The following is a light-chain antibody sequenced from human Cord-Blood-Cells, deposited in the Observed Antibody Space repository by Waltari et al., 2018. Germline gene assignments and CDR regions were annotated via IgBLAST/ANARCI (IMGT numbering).Light chain of an antibody. CDR1: SSDVGGYNY. Sequence: QSALTQPASVSGSPGQSITISCTGTSSDVGGYNYVSCYQQHPGKAPKLIVDDVRNRPSGVANRLAGSKSGNTASLTISGLQAEDEADYYCSSYTSSSTLVFGTGTKVTVL. J-gene: IGLJ1*01. CDR2: DVR. CDR3: SSYTSSSTLV. V-gene: IGLV2-14*01.